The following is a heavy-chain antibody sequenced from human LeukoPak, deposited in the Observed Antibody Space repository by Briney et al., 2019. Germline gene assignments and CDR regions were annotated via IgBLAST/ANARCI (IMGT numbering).Heavy chain of an antibody. Sequence: ASVKVSCKASGYTFTGYYMHWVRQAPGQGLEWMGWINPNSGGTDYAQKFQGRVTMTRDTSVSTAYMELSRLRSDDTAVYYCTRDLWSGRVDYWGQGTLVTVSS. CDR3: TRDLWSGRVDY. J-gene: IGHJ4*02. V-gene: IGHV1-2*02. CDR2: INPNSGGT. CDR1: GYTFTGYY. D-gene: IGHD3-3*01.